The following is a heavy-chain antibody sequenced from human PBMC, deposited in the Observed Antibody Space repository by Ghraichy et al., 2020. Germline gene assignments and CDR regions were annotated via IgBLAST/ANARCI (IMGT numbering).Heavy chain of an antibody. Sequence: GGSLRLSCAGSGFTFGSDWMSWVRQAPGKGLEWVAMIKQDESAKYYVDSVKGRFTVSRDHANKFMYLQMCSLRAEDTALYYCAALDTAMLRGPKPLWGHGTLVTVSS. V-gene: IGHV3-7*03. J-gene: IGHJ1*01. CDR3: AALDTAMLRGPKPL. D-gene: IGHD5-18*01. CDR2: IKQDESAK. CDR1: GFTFGSDW.